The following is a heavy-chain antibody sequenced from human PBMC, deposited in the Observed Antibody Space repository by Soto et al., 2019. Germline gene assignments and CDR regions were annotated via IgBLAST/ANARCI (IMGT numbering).Heavy chain of an antibody. Sequence: QVQLVQSGAEVKKPGSSVTVSCKASGGTFSSYAISWVRQAPGQGLEWMGGIIPIFGTANYAQKFQGRVTITADKSTSTAYMELSSLRSEDTAVYYCARDPVDTAMAYYYYGMDVWGQGTTVTVSS. CDR2: IIPIFGTA. CDR1: GGTFSSYA. D-gene: IGHD5-18*01. CDR3: ARDPVDTAMAYYYYGMDV. J-gene: IGHJ6*02. V-gene: IGHV1-69*06.